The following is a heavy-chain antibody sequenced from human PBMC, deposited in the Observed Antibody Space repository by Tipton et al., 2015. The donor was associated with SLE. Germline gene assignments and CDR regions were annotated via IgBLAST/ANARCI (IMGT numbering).Heavy chain of an antibody. CDR1: GASISSHY. D-gene: IGHD3-22*01. V-gene: IGHV4-59*11. J-gene: IGHJ3*01. CDR3: ARDTDRGSSAYAGPFDF. CDR2: IYYSGTT. Sequence: TLSLTCTVSGASISSHYWSWVRQPPGKGLEWIGYIYYSGTTNYHPSLKSRVTISVDTSKSQFSLTLSSVTAADTAVYYCARDTDRGSSAYAGPFDFWGHGTVVTVSS.